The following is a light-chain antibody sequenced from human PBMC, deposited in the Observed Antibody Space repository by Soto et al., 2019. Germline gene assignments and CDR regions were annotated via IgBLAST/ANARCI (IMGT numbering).Light chain of an antibody. CDR1: QSISDW. Sequence: DVQMTQSPSTLSASVGDIVTITFLASQSISDWLAWYQQKPGQAPELLISDASTLATGVPSRFSGRGSGTEFTLTISSLQSEDFAVYYCQQYNNWPRTFGQGTKVDI. CDR2: DAS. CDR3: QQYNNWPRT. J-gene: IGKJ1*01. V-gene: IGKV1-5*01.